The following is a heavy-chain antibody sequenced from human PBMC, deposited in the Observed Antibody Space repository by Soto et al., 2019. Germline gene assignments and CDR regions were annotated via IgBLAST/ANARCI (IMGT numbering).Heavy chain of an antibody. CDR1: GMTLSDNY. CDR3: ASGKWALDY. Sequence: QVHLVASGGGLVKPGGSLRRSCVASGMTLSDNYMTWIRQAPGKGLEWLSYISNSDYTTYYADSVKGRFTISRDNAKNSLYLKLNGLKVEDTAIYYCASGKWALDYWGQGILVTVSS. D-gene: IGHD1-26*01. V-gene: IGHV3-11*01. CDR2: ISNSDYTT. J-gene: IGHJ4*02.